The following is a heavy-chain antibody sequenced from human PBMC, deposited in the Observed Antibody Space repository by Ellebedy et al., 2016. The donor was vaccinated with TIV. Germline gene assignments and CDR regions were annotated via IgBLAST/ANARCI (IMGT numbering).Heavy chain of an antibody. CDR3: AKDQDDRRGLDHFDY. CDR2: ISGSGGST. D-gene: IGHD3-10*01. CDR1: GFTFSSYA. Sequence: GGSLRLSXAASGFTFSSYAMHWVRQAPGKGLEWVSAISGSGGSTYYADSVKGRFTISRDISKNTLYLQMNSLRAEDTAVYYCAKDQDDRRGLDHFDYWGQGTLVTVSS. J-gene: IGHJ4*02. V-gene: IGHV3-23*01.